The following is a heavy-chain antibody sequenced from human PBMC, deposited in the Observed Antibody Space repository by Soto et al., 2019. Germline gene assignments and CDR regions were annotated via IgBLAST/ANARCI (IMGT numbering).Heavy chain of an antibody. V-gene: IGHV4-34*01. D-gene: IGHD2-15*01. CDR2: INHSGST. CDR1: GGSFSGYY. Sequence: SETLSLTCAVYGGSFSGYYWSWIRQPPGKGLEWIGEINHSGSTNYNPFLKSRVTISVDTSKNQFSLKLSSVTAADTAVYYCARRRVYCSGGSCYSHYSDYWGQGTLVTVSS. CDR3: ARRRVYCSGGSCYSHYSDY. J-gene: IGHJ4*02.